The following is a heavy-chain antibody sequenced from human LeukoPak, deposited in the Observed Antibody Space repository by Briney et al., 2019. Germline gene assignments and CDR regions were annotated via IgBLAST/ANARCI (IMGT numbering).Heavy chain of an antibody. CDR3: AKSHHVTAIDY. J-gene: IGHJ4*02. CDR2: ISGSGGST. D-gene: IGHD2-21*02. CDR1: GFTFSHYG. Sequence: PGGSLRLSCAASGFTFSHYGMTWVRQAPGEGLEWVSAISGSGGSTYYAGSVKGRFTISRDNSKNTLYLQMNSLRADDTAVYYCAKSHHVTAIDYWGQGTLVTVSS. V-gene: IGHV3-23*01.